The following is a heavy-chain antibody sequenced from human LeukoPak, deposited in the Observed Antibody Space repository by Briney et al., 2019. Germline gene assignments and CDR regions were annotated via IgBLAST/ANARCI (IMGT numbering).Heavy chain of an antibody. CDR2: ISTSGSTT. J-gene: IGHJ4*02. D-gene: IGHD6-6*01. V-gene: IGHV3-48*03. CDR1: GFTFSSYE. CDR3: TTYSSSSGGIDY. Sequence: GGSLRLSCAASGFTFSSYEMNWIRQAPGMGLEWVSCISTSGSTTYYADSVKGRFTVSRDNAKNSLSLQMNSLRDEDTAVYYCTTYSSSSGGIDYWGQGTLATVSS.